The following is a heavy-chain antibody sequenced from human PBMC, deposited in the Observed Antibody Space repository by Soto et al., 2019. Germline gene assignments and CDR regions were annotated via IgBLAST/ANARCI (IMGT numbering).Heavy chain of an antibody. Sequence: GGSLRLSCAASGFTFSNYALHWVRQAPGKGLEWVAVISDDGSNKYYADSVKGRFTISRDNSKNTLYLQMNSLRAEDTAVYYCARDRFASSWPYFDYWGQGTPVTVSS. CDR3: ARDRFASSWPYFDY. J-gene: IGHJ4*02. CDR1: GFTFSNYA. CDR2: ISDDGSNK. V-gene: IGHV3-30-3*01. D-gene: IGHD6-13*01.